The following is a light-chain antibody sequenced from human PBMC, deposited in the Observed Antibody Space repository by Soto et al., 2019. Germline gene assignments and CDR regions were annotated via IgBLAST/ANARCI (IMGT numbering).Light chain of an antibody. CDR3: QKRNSYPRT. J-gene: IGKJ2*01. CDR1: QGINIF. Sequence: DIQLTQSPSFLSASVGDRVTITCRASQGINIFLAWFQQKPGKAPNLLISAASTLQSGVPSRFSGSGSETEFTLTITSLQPEDSATYYCQKRNSYPRTFGQGTKVDI. CDR2: AAS. V-gene: IGKV1-9*01.